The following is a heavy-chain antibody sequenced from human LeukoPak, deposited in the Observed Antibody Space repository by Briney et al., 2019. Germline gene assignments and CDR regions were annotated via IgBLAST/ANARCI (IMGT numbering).Heavy chain of an antibody. CDR2: IESKTDGGTT. CDR1: GFTFSNAW. Sequence: GGSLRLSCAASGFTFSNAWMNWVRQAPGKGLEWVGHIESKTDGGTTDFAAPVKGRFTISRDDAINSLYLQMSSLETEDTAVYYCTIDKRFYFDYWGQGALVTVSS. J-gene: IGHJ4*02. CDR3: TIDKRFYFDY. V-gene: IGHV3-15*04.